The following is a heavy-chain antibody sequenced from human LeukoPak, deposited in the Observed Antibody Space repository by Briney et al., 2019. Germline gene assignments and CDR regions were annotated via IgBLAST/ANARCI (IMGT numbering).Heavy chain of an antibody. CDR3: AKAPNQLSSNYYDSSGYSVWFDP. D-gene: IGHD3-22*01. V-gene: IGHV3-23*01. CDR2: ISGSGGST. J-gene: IGHJ5*02. Sequence: GGSLRLSCAASGFSFNDYGMSWVRQAPGKGLEWVSAISGSGGSTYYADSVKGRFTISRDSSKNTLYLQMNSLRAEDTAVYYCAKAPNQLSSNYYDSSGYSVWFDPWGQGTLVTVSS. CDR1: GFSFNDYG.